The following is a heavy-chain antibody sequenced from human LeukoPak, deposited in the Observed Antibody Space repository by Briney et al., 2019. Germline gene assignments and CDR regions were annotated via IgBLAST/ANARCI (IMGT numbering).Heavy chain of an antibody. D-gene: IGHD2-21*01. V-gene: IGHV4-61*01. Sequence: PSETLSLTCTVSGGSISSSSYYWGWIRQPPGKGLEWIGYIYYSGSTNYNPSLKSRVTISVDTSKNQFSLKLSSVTAADTAVYYCARDKGRVVNDAFDIWGQGTMVTVSS. CDR2: IYYSGST. CDR1: GGSISSSSYY. CDR3: ARDKGRVVNDAFDI. J-gene: IGHJ3*02.